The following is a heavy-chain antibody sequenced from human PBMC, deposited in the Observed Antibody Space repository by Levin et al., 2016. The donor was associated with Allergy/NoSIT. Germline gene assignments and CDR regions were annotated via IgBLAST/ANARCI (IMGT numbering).Heavy chain of an antibody. D-gene: IGHD3-22*01. CDR1: GYTFSNYY. Sequence: ASVKVSCKASGYTFSNYYMHWMRQAPGQGLEWMGIINPTAGYTNYAQKFQGRVTMTWDTSTSTVYMELNSLRSEDTAVYYCARDATLIVGRGDPFDVWGQGTVVTVSS. CDR2: INPTAGYT. V-gene: IGHV1-46*01. CDR3: ARDATLIVGRGDPFDV. J-gene: IGHJ3*01.